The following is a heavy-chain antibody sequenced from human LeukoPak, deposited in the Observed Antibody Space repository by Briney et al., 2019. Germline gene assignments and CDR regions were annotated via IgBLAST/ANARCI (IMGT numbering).Heavy chain of an antibody. V-gene: IGHV4-34*01. CDR1: GESFSVFY. J-gene: IGHJ4*02. Sequence: PSETLSLTCAVSGESFSVFYWTWIRQVPGKGLEWIGEINHSGRTKYNPSLKSRASMSVDTSKKQFSLKLISVTAADTAVYYCARHCGYNSACYYFDDWGQGTLVTVSS. CDR3: ARHCGYNSACYYFDD. CDR2: INHSGRT. D-gene: IGHD5-12*01.